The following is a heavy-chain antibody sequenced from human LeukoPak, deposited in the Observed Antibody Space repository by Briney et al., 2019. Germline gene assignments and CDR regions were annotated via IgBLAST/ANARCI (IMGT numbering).Heavy chain of an antibody. Sequence: PGTSLRLSCEASGFTFSHFGMHWVRQALGKGLEWVAVIWSDATNQYYADSVKGRFTISRDNFKRTVSLEMNGLRAEDTAVYYCAKYAQRGFDYSNSLEHWGQGSLVIVSS. D-gene: IGHD4-11*01. CDR2: IWSDATNQ. J-gene: IGHJ5*02. V-gene: IGHV3-33*06. CDR1: GFTFSHFG. CDR3: AKYAQRGFDYSNSLEH.